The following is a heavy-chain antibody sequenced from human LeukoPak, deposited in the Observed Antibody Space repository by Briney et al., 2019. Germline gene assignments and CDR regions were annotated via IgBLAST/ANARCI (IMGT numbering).Heavy chain of an antibody. CDR2: ISAYNGNT. V-gene: IGHV1-18*01. D-gene: IGHD2-15*01. CDR3: ARDRCSGGSCYSAFDI. CDR1: GYTFTSYA. Sequence: ASVKVSCKASGYTFTSYAISWVRQAPGQGLEWMGWISAYNGNTNYAQKLQGRVTMTTDTSTSTAYMELRSLRSDDTAVYYCARDRCSGGSCYSAFDIWGQGTMVTVSS. J-gene: IGHJ3*02.